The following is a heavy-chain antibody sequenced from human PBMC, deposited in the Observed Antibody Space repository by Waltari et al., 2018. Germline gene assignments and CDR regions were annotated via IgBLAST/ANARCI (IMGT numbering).Heavy chain of an antibody. J-gene: IGHJ3*02. CDR2: INPSGGST. Sequence: QVQLVQSGAEVKKPGASVKVSCKASGYTFTSYYMHWVRQAPGQGLEWMGIINPSGGSTSYAQKFQVRVTISVDTSKNQFSLKLSSVTAADTAVYYCARDQGGSYGDYDAFDIWGQGTMVTVSS. CDR3: ARDQGGSYGDYDAFDI. V-gene: IGHV1-46*01. CDR1: GYTFTSYY. D-gene: IGHD4-17*01.